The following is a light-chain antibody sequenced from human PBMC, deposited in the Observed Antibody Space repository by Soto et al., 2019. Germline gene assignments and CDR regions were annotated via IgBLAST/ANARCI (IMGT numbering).Light chain of an antibody. V-gene: IGLV2-14*01. J-gene: IGLJ2*01. CDR2: DVS. CDR1: SSDVGGYNY. CDR3: SSYTSSSTVV. Sequence: QSALTQPASVSGSPGQSITISCTGTSSDVGGYNYVSWYQQHPGKAPKLMIYDVSNRPSGVSNRFSGSKSGNTASLTISGHQAEDEAGYYCSSYTSSSTVVFGGGTKLTVL.